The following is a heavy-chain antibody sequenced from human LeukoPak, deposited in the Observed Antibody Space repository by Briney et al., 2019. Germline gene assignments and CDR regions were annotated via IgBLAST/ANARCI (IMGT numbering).Heavy chain of an antibody. CDR2: IKQDGSEK. CDR1: GFTFRSYW. CDR3: ARGGRYCSSTSCYGGNWFDP. D-gene: IGHD2-2*01. Sequence: GSLRLSCAASGFTFRSYWMSWVRQAPGKGLEWVANIKQDGSEKYYVDSVKGRFTISRDNAKNSLYLQMNSLRAEDTAVYYCARGGRYCSSTSCYGGNWFDPWGQGTLVTVSS. J-gene: IGHJ5*02. V-gene: IGHV3-7*01.